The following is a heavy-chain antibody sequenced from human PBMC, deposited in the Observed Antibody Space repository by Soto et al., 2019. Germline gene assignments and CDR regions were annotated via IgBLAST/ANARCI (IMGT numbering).Heavy chain of an antibody. CDR2: ISAYNGNT. CDR3: ARDREAYFGGGCYSNWFDP. J-gene: IGHJ5*02. D-gene: IGHD2-21*02. Sequence: ASVKVSCKASGYTFTSYGISWVRQAPGQGLEWMGWISAYNGNTNCAQKLQGRVTMTTDTSTSTAYMELRSLRSDDTAVYYCARDREAYFGGGCYSNWFDPWGQGTLVTVSS. CDR1: GYTFTSYG. V-gene: IGHV1-18*04.